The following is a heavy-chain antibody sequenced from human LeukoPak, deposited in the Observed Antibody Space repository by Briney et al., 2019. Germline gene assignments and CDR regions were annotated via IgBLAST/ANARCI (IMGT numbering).Heavy chain of an antibody. CDR3: ARDYCSGGSCYLKDAFDI. J-gene: IGHJ3*02. V-gene: IGHV3-21*01. CDR2: ISSSSSYI. CDR1: GFTFNSHW. Sequence: GGSLRLSCAASGFTFNSHWMHWVRQAPGKGLEWVSSISSSSSYIYYADSVKGRFTISRDNAKNSLYLQMNSLRAEDTAVYYCARDYCSGGSCYLKDAFDIWGQGTMVTVSS. D-gene: IGHD2-15*01.